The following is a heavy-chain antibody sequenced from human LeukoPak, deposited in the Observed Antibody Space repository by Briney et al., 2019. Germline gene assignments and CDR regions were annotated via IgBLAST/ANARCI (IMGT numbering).Heavy chain of an antibody. CDR2: INHSGST. Sequence: SETLSLTCAVYGGSFSGYYWSWIRQPPGKGREWIGEINHSGSTNYNPSLKSRVTISVDTSKNQFSLKLSSVTAADTAVYYCARVVSSSSWYYYYYYMDVWGKGTTVTVSS. CDR1: GGSFSGYY. D-gene: IGHD6-13*01. J-gene: IGHJ6*03. V-gene: IGHV4-34*01. CDR3: ARVVSSSSWYYYYYYMDV.